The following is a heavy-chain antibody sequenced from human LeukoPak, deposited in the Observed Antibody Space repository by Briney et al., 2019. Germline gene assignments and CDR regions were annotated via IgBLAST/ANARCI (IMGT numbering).Heavy chain of an antibody. CDR1: GFTLSNAW. Sequence: GGSLRLSCAASGFTLSNAWMNWVRQAPGKGLEWVSYISSSGSTIYYADSVKGRFTISRDNAKNSLYLQMNSLRAEDTAVYYCARANKYSFFDYWGQGTLVTVSS. V-gene: IGHV3-11*04. D-gene: IGHD5-18*01. CDR3: ARANKYSFFDY. J-gene: IGHJ4*02. CDR2: ISSSGSTI.